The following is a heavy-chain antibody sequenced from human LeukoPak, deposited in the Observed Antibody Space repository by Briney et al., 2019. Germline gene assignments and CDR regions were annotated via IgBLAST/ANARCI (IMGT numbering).Heavy chain of an antibody. V-gene: IGHV4-38-2*01. J-gene: IGHJ3*01. CDR3: ARGGGYNRREEAFDF. Sequence: SETLSLTCAVSGYSISSGYYWGWIRQPPGKGLEWIGSIYHSGSTYYSPSLKSRVTISVDTSKNQFSLRLTSVTAVDTAVYYCARGGGYNRREEAFDFWGQGTMVTVSS. CDR1: GYSISSGYY. CDR2: IYHSGST. D-gene: IGHD1-14*01.